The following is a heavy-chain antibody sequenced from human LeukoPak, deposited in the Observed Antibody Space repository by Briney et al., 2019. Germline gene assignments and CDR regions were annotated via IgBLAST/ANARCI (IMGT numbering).Heavy chain of an antibody. D-gene: IGHD3-16*01. CDR2: INHSGST. J-gene: IGHJ4*02. Sequence: PSETLSLTCAVYGGSFSGYYWSWIRQPPGKGLEWIGEINHSGSTNYNPPLKSRVTISVDTSKNQFSLKLSSVTAADTAAYYCARGRTLDYWGQGTLVTVSS. V-gene: IGHV4-34*01. CDR3: ARGRTLDY. CDR1: GGSFSGYY.